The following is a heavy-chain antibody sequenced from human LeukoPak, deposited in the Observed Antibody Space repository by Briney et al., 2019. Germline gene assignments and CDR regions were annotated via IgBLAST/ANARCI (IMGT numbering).Heavy chain of an antibody. CDR3: ARGYYDSSDYEYFQH. Sequence: ASVKVSCKASGYSITNYAILWARQAPGQGLEWMGWINPNSGGTNYAQKFQGRVTMTRDTSISTAYMELSRLRSDDTAVYYCARGYYDSSDYEYFQHWGQGTLVTVSS. CDR2: INPNSGGT. CDR1: GYSITNYA. V-gene: IGHV1-2*02. J-gene: IGHJ1*01. D-gene: IGHD3-22*01.